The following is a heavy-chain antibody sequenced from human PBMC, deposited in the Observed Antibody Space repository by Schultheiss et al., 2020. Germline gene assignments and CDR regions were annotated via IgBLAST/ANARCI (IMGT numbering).Heavy chain of an antibody. Sequence: SETLSLTCTVSGGSISSGSYYWSWIRQPAGKGLEWIGRIYTSGSTNYSPSLKSRVTISLDTSKNQFSLKLSSVTAADTAVYYCARAGGTTVTTRDVYFQHWGQGTLVTVSS. D-gene: IGHD4-17*01. J-gene: IGHJ1*01. CDR2: IYTSGST. V-gene: IGHV4-61*02. CDR1: GGSISSGSYY. CDR3: ARAGGTTVTTRDVYFQH.